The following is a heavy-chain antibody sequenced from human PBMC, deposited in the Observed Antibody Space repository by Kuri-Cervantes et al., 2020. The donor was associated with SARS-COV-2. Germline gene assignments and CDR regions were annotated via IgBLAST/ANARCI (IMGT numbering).Heavy chain of an antibody. V-gene: IGHV3-48*03. CDR3: ARVPLVYGSNAFDI. CDR2: ISSSGSTI. Sequence: GGSLRLSCAASGFTFSSYEMNWVRQAPGKGLEWVSYISSSGSTIYYADSVKGRFTISRDSAKNSLYLQMNSLRAEDTAVYYCARVPLVYGSNAFDIWGQGTMVTVSS. D-gene: IGHD3-10*01. CDR1: GFTFSSYE. J-gene: IGHJ3*02.